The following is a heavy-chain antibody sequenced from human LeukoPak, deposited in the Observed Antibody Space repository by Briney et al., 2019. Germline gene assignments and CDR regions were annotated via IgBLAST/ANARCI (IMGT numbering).Heavy chain of an antibody. CDR3: ARGYGNYGY. CDR2: IKQDGSEK. Sequence: GGSLRLSCAASGFTFSSIWMSWVRQAPGKGLEWVANIKQDGSEKYYVDSVKGRFTISRDNAKNSLYLQMNSLRAEDTAVYYCARGYGNYGYWGQGTLVTVSS. CDR1: GFTFSSIW. D-gene: IGHD4-11*01. V-gene: IGHV3-7*01. J-gene: IGHJ4*02.